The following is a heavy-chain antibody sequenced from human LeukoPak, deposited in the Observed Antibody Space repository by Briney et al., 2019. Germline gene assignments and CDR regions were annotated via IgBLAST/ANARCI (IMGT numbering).Heavy chain of an antibody. CDR3: AKEYKRLSSSGCFDI. CDR1: GFSFRSYA. Sequence: GGSLRLSCAASGFSFRSYAMSWVRQAPGKGLEWVSTVSDSGGSTYYADSVKGRFTFSRDNSKNTLYVQMNSLRAEDTAVYYCAKEYKRLSSSGCFDIWGQGTMVTVSS. D-gene: IGHD6-13*01. V-gene: IGHV3-23*01. CDR2: VSDSGGST. J-gene: IGHJ3*02.